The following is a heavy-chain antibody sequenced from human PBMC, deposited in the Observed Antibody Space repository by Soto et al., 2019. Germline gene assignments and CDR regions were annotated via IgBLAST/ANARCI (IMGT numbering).Heavy chain of an antibody. CDR1: GFTFSSYW. V-gene: IGHV3-74*01. D-gene: IGHD3-22*01. J-gene: IGHJ4*02. CDR2: INSDGSST. CDR3: ARAEGSSGYYVDY. Sequence: GGSLRLSCAASGFTFSSYWMHWVRQAPGKGLVWVSRINSDGSSTSYADSVKGRFTISRDNAKNTLYLQMNSLRAEDTAVYYCARAEGSSGYYVDYWGQGTLVTVSS.